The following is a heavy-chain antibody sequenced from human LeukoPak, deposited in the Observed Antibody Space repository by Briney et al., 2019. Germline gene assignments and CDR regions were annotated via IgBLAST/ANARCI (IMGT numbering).Heavy chain of an antibody. Sequence: GGTLRLSCAASGFTFSSYGMSWVRQAPGKGLEWVSAISGSGGSTYYADSVKGRFTTSRDNSKNTLYLQMNSLRAEDTAVYYCAKNKYGCSSTSYYGLDYWGQGTLVTVSS. CDR2: ISGSGGST. J-gene: IGHJ4*02. CDR3: AKNKYGCSSTSYYGLDY. V-gene: IGHV3-23*01. D-gene: IGHD2-2*01. CDR1: GFTFSSYG.